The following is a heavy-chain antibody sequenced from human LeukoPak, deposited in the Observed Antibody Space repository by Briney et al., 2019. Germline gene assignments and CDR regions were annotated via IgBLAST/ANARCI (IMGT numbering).Heavy chain of an antibody. D-gene: IGHD2-2*02. CDR1: GGSISSYY. Sequence: SETLSLTCTVFGGSISSYYWSWIRQPPGKGLEWIGYIYYSGSTNYNPSLKSRVTISVDTSKNQFSLKLSSVTAADTAVYYCARQVAYCSSTSCYNTGFDYWGQGTLVTVSS. J-gene: IGHJ4*02. CDR2: IYYSGST. V-gene: IGHV4-59*08. CDR3: ARQVAYCSSTSCYNTGFDY.